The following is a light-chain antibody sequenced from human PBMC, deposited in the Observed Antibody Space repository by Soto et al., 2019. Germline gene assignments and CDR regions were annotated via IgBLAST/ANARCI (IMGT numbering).Light chain of an antibody. CDR2: KAS. J-gene: IGKJ1*01. Sequence: DIQMTQSPSTLSASVGDRVTITCRASQSISSWLAWYQQKPGKAPKLLIYKASSLESGVPSRFSGSGSGTEFTLTISSLQPDDFATYYCQQYNSYSWTFGPGTKLEIK. CDR3: QQYNSYSWT. V-gene: IGKV1-5*03. CDR1: QSISSW.